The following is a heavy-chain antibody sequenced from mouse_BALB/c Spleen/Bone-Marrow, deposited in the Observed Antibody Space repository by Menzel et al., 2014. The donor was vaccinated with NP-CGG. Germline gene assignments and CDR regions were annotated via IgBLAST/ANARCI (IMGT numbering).Heavy chain of an antibody. J-gene: IGHJ3*01. CDR2: IDPENGNT. CDR3: AGGNYRFAY. CDR1: GFDIKDYY. V-gene: IGHV14-1*02. Sequence: VQLQQPGAELVRPGALVKLSCKASGFDIKDYYMHWVKQRPEKGLEWIGWIDPENGNTIYDPKFQGKASITADTSSNTAYLQLSSLTSEDSSVYYCAGGNYRFAYWGQGTLVTVSA. D-gene: IGHD2-1*01.